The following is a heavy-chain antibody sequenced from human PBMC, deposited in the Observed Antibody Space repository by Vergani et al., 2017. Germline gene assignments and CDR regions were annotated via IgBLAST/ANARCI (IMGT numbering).Heavy chain of an antibody. V-gene: IGHV4-59*01. CDR1: GGSISSYY. J-gene: IGHJ4*02. Sequence: QVQLQESGPGLVKPSETLSLTCTVSGGSISSYYWSWIRPPPGKGLEWIGYIYYSGSTNYNPSLKSRITISVDTSKSQFSLKLSSVTAADTAVYYCARATAEYYDFWSGYYAGDYFDYWGQGTLVTVSS. CDR3: ARATAEYYDFWSGYYAGDYFDY. D-gene: IGHD3-3*01. CDR2: IYYSGST.